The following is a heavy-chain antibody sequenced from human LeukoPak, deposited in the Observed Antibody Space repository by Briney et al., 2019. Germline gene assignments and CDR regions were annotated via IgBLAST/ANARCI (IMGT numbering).Heavy chain of an antibody. D-gene: IGHD6-19*01. V-gene: IGHV4-59*01. CDR1: GGSISSYY. CDR3: ARVWTWDTVAGGVLVWFDP. CDR2: IYYSGTT. Sequence: SETLSLTCTVSGGSISSYYWNWIRQPPGKGLEWIGYIYYSGTTNYNPSLKSRVTISVDTSKNQFSLKLSSVTVADTAVYYCARVWTWDTVAGGVLVWFDPWGQGTLVTVSS. J-gene: IGHJ5*02.